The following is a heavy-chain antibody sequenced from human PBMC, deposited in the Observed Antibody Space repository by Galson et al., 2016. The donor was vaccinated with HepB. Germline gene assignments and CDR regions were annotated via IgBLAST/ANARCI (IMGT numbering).Heavy chain of an antibody. V-gene: IGHV4-39*01. CDR1: GDSISSSYYY. D-gene: IGHD5-18*01. Sequence: TLSLTCSVSGDSISSSYYYWGWIRQPPGKGLEWIGSIDYTGTIYYNPSLRSRVTISVDTSKNQFSLKLTSVTPTDTAAFYCARQARYNNWFDPWGQGTLVTVSS. J-gene: IGHJ5*02. CDR2: IDYTGTI. CDR3: ARQARYNNWFDP.